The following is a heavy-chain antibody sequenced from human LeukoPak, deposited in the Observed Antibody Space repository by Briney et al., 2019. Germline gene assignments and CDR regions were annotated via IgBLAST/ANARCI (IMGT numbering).Heavy chain of an antibody. CDR3: ARHKMIPLAGAIVEYFDS. D-gene: IGHD6-19*01. Sequence: SETLSLTCTVSGDSITSGDYLWSWIRQPPGGGVERIGYISHGGATFPGTSLSSQLSLSVDTSNNQFSLKLAALTAADTAVYHCARHKMIPLAGAIVEYFDSRGPRALGSLSS. CDR2: ISHGGAT. CDR1: GDSITSGDYL. J-gene: IGHJ4*02. V-gene: IGHV4-30-4*01.